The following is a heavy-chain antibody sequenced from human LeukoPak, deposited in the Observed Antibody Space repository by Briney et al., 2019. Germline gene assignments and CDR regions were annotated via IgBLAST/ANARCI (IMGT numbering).Heavy chain of an antibody. CDR1: GVSISDRGY. J-gene: IGHJ5*02. Sequence: SETLSLTCSVSGVSISDRGYWGWIRQHPGKCLEWIGYIDYSGKTYYKPSLQSRVIISADTSKNQSTLKVSSVTAADTAVYYCATGYGSGWFDAWGQGAVVTVSS. CDR3: ATGYGSGWFDA. D-gene: IGHD3-9*01. CDR2: IDYSGKT. V-gene: IGHV4-31*03.